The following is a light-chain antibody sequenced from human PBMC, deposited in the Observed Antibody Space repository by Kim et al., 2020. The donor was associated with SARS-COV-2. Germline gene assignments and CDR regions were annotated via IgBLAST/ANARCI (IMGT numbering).Light chain of an antibody. J-gene: IGLJ3*02. CDR3: QTWGPGIRV. CDR1: NGRGSDA. CDR2: VNRDGSR. Sequence: ASVKRSCALRNGRGSDAMGWHQQQAGKGRRYLMKVNRDGSRSKGDGIPDRFSGSSSGAERYLTISSLQSDDEADYYCQTWGPGIRVFGGGTKVTVL. V-gene: IGLV4-69*01.